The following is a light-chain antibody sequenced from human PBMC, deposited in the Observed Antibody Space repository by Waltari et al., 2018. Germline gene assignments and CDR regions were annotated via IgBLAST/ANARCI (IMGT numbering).Light chain of an antibody. V-gene: IGKV3-15*01. CDR2: GAS. CDR1: QSVSSN. J-gene: IGKJ2*01. Sequence: EIVMTQSPATLSVSPGERATLSCRASQSVSSNLAWYQQKPGQAPRLLIYGASTRATGIPARFSGSGSGTEFPLTINSLQSEDFAVYYCQQYNNWPYTFGQGTKLEIK. CDR3: QQYNNWPYT.